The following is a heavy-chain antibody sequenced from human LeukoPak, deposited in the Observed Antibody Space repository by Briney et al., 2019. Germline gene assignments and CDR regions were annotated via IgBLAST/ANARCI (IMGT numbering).Heavy chain of an antibody. CDR3: ATLAAAGPFDY. CDR1: GFSFSSYW. D-gene: IGHD6-13*01. Sequence: GGSLRLSCAASGFSFSSYWMHWVRQAPGKGLVWVSRTNSDGSSTSYADSVKGRFTISRDDAKNTLYLHLNSLKAEDTAVYYCATLAAAGPFDYWGQGTLVTVSS. J-gene: IGHJ4*02. V-gene: IGHV3-74*01. CDR2: TNSDGSST.